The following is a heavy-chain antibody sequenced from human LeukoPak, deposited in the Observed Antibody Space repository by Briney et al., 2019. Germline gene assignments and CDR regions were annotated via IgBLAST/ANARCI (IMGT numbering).Heavy chain of an antibody. V-gene: IGHV3-23*01. CDR1: GFTLSTYA. Sequence: PGGSLRLSCAASGFTLSTYAMSWVRQAPGNGLEWVSGISGSGHSAYYADSVKGRFTISRDNAKNSLYLQMNSLRAEDTAVYYCASNRWLPNWGQGTLVTVSS. J-gene: IGHJ4*02. CDR3: ASNRWLPN. D-gene: IGHD6-19*01. CDR2: ISGSGHSA.